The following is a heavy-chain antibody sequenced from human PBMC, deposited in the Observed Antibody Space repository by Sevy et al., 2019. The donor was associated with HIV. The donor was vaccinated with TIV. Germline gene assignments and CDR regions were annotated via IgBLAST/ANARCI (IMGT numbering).Heavy chain of an antibody. V-gene: IGHV4-38-2*01. CDR2: IYHSGST. D-gene: IGHD3-9*01. CDR3: ARRYLISPSASMGV. Sequence: SETLSLTCAVSGYSISSGYYWGWIRQPPGKGLEWIGSIYHSGSTYYNPSLKSRVTISVDTSKNQFSLKLSSVTAADTAVYYCARRYLISPSASMGVWGKGTTVSVSS. J-gene: IGHJ6*04. CDR1: GYSISSGYY.